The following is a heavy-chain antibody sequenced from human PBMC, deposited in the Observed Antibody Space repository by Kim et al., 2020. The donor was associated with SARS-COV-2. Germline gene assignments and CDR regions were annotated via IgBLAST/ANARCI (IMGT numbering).Heavy chain of an antibody. CDR2: ISSSSGSI. V-gene: IGHV3-48*02. CDR3: ARNRFLDY. CDR1: GFTFSSYT. J-gene: IGHJ4*02. Sequence: GGSLRLSWAASGFTFSSYTMNWVRQAPGKGLEWLSNISSSSGSIFYAESVKGQFTISRDNAENSVYLQMSSLRDEDTAVYYCARNRFLDYWGQGALVTVS. D-gene: IGHD3-16*01.